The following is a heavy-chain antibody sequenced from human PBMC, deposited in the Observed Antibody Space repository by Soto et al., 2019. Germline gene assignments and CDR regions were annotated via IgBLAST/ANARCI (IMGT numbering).Heavy chain of an antibody. V-gene: IGHV4-38-2*01. CDR2: IYHSGST. CDR1: GYSISSGYY. CDR3: ARGGSYYYDSSGYYQFLDY. D-gene: IGHD3-22*01. Sequence: SETLSLTCAVSGYSISSGYYWGWIRQPPGKGLEWIGSIYHSGSTYYNPSLKSRVTISVDTSKNQFSLKLSSVTAADTAVYYCARGGSYYYDSSGYYQFLDYWGQGTLVTVSS. J-gene: IGHJ4*02.